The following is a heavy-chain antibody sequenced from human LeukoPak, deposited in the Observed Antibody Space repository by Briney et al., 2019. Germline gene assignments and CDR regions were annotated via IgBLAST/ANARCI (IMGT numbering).Heavy chain of an antibody. D-gene: IGHD6-13*01. CDR2: VSSSGVST. CDR3: ARDKAPAVSDI. Sequence: PGGSLRLSCAASEFTFSSYALTWVRQAPGKGLEWVSTVSSSGVSTYYADSVKGRFTISRDNSNNTLYLQMNGLRAEDTAVYYCARDKAPAVSDIWGLGTMVTVSS. J-gene: IGHJ3*02. V-gene: IGHV3-23*01. CDR1: EFTFSSYA.